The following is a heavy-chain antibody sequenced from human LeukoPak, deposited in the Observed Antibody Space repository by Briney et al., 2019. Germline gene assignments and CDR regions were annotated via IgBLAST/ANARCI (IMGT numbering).Heavy chain of an antibody. CDR2: INPYSGGI. CDR1: GFTFTDEY. D-gene: IGHD2-2*01. V-gene: IGHV1-2*02. Sequence: ATVKVSCKSSGFTFTDEYIHWVRQAPGQGLEWMGWINPYSGGINYAQKFQGRVTLTRDTSISTAYMELSRLTSGDTAVYYCARDPKSQLLLYYWGQGTLVTVSS. J-gene: IGHJ4*02. CDR3: ARDPKSQLLLYY.